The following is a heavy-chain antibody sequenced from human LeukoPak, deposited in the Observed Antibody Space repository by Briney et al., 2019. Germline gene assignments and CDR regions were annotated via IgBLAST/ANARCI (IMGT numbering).Heavy chain of an antibody. Sequence: SVKVSCTASGGTFSSYAISWVRQAPGQGLEWMGGIIPIFGTANYAQKFQGRVTITADESTSTAYMELSSLRSEDTAVYYCARAHCDSSGYYYRHFDYWGQGTLVTVSS. J-gene: IGHJ4*02. CDR2: IIPIFGTA. D-gene: IGHD3-22*01. V-gene: IGHV1-69*13. CDR1: GGTFSSYA. CDR3: ARAHCDSSGYYYRHFDY.